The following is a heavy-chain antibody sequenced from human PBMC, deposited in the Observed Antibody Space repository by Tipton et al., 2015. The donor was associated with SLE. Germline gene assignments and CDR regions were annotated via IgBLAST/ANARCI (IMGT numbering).Heavy chain of an antibody. CDR2: ISGSGGRT. D-gene: IGHD1-26*01. V-gene: IGHV3-23*01. J-gene: IGHJ3*02. CDR1: GFTFSSYA. Sequence: RLSCAASGFTFSSYAMSWVRQAPGKGLEWVSAISGSGGRTYYADSVKGRFTISRDNSKNTLYLQMNSLRAEDTAVYYCAKDSSGSYSAFDIWGQGTMVTVSS. CDR3: AKDSSGSYSAFDI.